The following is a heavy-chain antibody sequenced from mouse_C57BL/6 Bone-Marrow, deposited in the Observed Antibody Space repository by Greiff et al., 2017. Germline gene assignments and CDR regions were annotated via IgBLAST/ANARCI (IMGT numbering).Heavy chain of an antibody. CDR1: GYTFTGYW. CDR2: ILPGSGST. Sequence: VQLQQSGAELMKPGASVKLSCKATGYTFTGYWIEWVKQRPGHGLEWIGEILPGSGSTNYNEKFKGKATFTADTSSNTAYMQLSSLTTEDSAIYYWAREGITTVVAPFAYWGQGTLVTVSA. J-gene: IGHJ3*01. D-gene: IGHD1-1*01. V-gene: IGHV1-9*01. CDR3: AREGITTVVAPFAY.